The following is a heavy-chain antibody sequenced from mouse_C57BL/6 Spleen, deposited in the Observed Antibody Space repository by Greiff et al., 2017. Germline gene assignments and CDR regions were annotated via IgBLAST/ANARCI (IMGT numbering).Heavy chain of an antibody. CDR1: GYTFTSFW. D-gene: IGHD2-3*01. V-gene: IGHV1-64*01. CDR2: IHPNSGST. J-gene: IGHJ2*01. Sequence: QVQLQQPGAELVKPGASVKLSCKASGYTFTSFWMHWVKQRPGQGLEWIGMIHPNSGSTNYNEKFKSKATLTVDKSSSTAYMQLSSLTSEDSAVYYCARSDGYYLYFDYWGQGTTLTVSS. CDR3: ARSDGYYLYFDY.